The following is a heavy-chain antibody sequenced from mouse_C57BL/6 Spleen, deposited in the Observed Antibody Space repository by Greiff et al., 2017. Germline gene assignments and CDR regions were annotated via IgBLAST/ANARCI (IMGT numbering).Heavy chain of an antibody. D-gene: IGHD1-1*01. CDR1: GYTFTSHW. Sequence: QVQLQQPGAELVRPGTSVKLSCKASGYTFTSHWMHRVKQRPGQGLEWVGVIDPSDSYTNYNQKFKGKATLTVDTSTSNAYMKLSSLTSEDSSVYYSASYTTEVAKPDLAYWGQGTPVTVSA. CDR3: ASYTTEVAKPDLAY. CDR2: IDPSDSYT. V-gene: IGHV1-59*01. J-gene: IGHJ3*01.